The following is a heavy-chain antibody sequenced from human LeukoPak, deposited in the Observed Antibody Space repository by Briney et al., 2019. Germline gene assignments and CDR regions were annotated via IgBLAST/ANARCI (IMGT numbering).Heavy chain of an antibody. D-gene: IGHD3-16*02. CDR1: GGSISSYY. V-gene: IGHV4-4*07. Sequence: SETLSLTCTVSGGSISSYYWSWIRQPAGKGLEWIGRIYTSGSTYYNPSLKSRVTISVDRSKNQFSLKLSSVTAADTAVYYCARAAGTRLGELSLPFDYWGQGTLVTVSS. J-gene: IGHJ4*02. CDR2: IYTSGST. CDR3: ARAAGTRLGELSLPFDY.